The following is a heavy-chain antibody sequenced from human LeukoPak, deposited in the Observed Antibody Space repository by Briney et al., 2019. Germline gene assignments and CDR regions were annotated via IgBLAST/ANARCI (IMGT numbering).Heavy chain of an antibody. D-gene: IGHD3-22*01. CDR1: GFTFSSYS. CDR3: ARGLYYYDSSGYGTSDY. J-gene: IGHJ4*02. Sequence: PGGSLRLSCAASGFTFSSYSMNWVRQAPGKGLEWVSSISSSSSYIYYADSVKGRFTISRDNAKNSLYLQMNSLRAEDTAVYYCARGLYYYDSSGYGTSDYWGQGTLVTVSS. V-gene: IGHV3-21*01. CDR2: ISSSSSYI.